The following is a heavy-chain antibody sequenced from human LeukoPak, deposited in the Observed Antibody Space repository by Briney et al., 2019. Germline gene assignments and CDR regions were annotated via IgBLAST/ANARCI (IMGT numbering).Heavy chain of an antibody. V-gene: IGHV1-2*02. J-gene: IGHJ4*02. CDR1: GYTFTGYY. D-gene: IGHD6-13*01. CDR3: ARDLQETAIAAAGVDY. CDR2: INPNSGGT. Sequence: ASVKVSCKASGYTFTGYYMHWVRQAPGQGLEWMGWINPNSGGTNYAQKFQGRVTMTRDTSISTACMELSRLRSDDTAVYYCARDLQETAIAAAGVDYWGQGTLVTVSS.